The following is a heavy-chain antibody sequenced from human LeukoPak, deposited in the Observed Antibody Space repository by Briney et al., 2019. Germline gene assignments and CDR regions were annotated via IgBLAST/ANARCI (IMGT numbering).Heavy chain of an antibody. CDR2: IKQDGSER. V-gene: IGHV3-7*01. J-gene: IGHJ4*02. D-gene: IGHD2-2*02. Sequence: GGSLRLSCAASGFTFSSYSMNWVRQAPGKGLEWVANIKQDGSERYYVDSVKGRFTISRDNAKNSLYLQMNSLRAEDMAVYYCARDGYRSSTSCYTDWGQGTLVTVSS. CDR3: ARDGYRSSTSCYTD. CDR1: GFTFSSYS.